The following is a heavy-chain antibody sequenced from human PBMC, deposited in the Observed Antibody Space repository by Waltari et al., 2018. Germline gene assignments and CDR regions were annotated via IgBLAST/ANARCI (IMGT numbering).Heavy chain of an antibody. J-gene: IGHJ5*02. D-gene: IGHD3-3*01. CDR2: SIAIFGTA. CDR3: AAAYYDVWSGYYLNWFDP. V-gene: IGHV1-69*01. CDR1: GGTFSSYA. Sequence: QVQLVQSGAEVKKPGSSVKVSCKASGGTFSSYAISWVRQAPGQGREWMGGSIAIFGTANEGQKCQGRVRITADESTSTAYMELSSLRSEDTAVYYGAAAYYDVWSGYYLNWFDPWGQGTLVTVSS.